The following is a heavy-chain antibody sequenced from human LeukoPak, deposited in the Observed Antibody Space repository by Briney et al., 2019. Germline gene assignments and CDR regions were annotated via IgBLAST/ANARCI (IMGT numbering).Heavy chain of an antibody. J-gene: IGHJ6*03. Sequence: GGSLRLSCTASGFTFGDYAMSWFRQAPGKGLEWVGFIRSKAYGGTTEYAASVKGRFTISRDDSKSIAYLQMNSLKTEDTAVYYCTVTPGYYYYYYMDVWGKGTTVTVSS. CDR2: IRSKAYGGTT. D-gene: IGHD2-21*02. V-gene: IGHV3-49*03. CDR1: GFTFGDYA. CDR3: TVTPGYYYYYYMDV.